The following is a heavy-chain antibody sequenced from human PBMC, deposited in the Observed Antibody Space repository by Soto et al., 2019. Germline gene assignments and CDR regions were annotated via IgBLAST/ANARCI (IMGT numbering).Heavy chain of an antibody. V-gene: IGHV4-59*08. CDR1: GGSISSYY. J-gene: IGHJ6*03. CDR3: ARRTREDYYYYYMDV. D-gene: IGHD1-26*01. Sequence: ETLSLTCTVAGGSISSYYWSWIRQPPGKGLEWIGYIYYSGSTNYNPSLKSRVTISVDTSKNQFSLKLSSVTAADTAVYYCARRTREDYYYYYMDVWGKGTTVTVSS. CDR2: IYYSGST.